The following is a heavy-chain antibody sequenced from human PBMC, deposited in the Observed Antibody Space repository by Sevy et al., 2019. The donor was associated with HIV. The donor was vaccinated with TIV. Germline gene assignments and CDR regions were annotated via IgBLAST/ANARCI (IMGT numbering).Heavy chain of an antibody. V-gene: IGHV3-30*18. CDR1: GFTFSSYG. D-gene: IGHD5-12*01. J-gene: IGHJ3*02. CDR2: ISYDGSNK. Sequence: GGSPRLSCAASGFTFSSYGMHWVRQAPGKGLEWVAVISYDGSNKYYADSVKGRFTISRDNSKNTLYLQMNSLRAEDTAVYYCAKGVYSGYDVVGAFDIWGQGTMVTVSS. CDR3: AKGVYSGYDVVGAFDI.